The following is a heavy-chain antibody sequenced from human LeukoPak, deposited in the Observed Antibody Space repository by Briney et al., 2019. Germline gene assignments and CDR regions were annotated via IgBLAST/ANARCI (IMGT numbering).Heavy chain of an antibody. J-gene: IGHJ4*02. CDR2: ISSSSSYI. CDR3: ARHFTSSGITIGY. Sequence: GGSLRLSCAASGFTFSSYSMNWVRQAPGKGLEWVSSISSSSSYIYYADSVKGRFTISRDNAKNSLYLQMNSLRAEDTAVYYCARHFTSSGITIGYWGQGTLVTVSS. CDR1: GFTFSSYS. D-gene: IGHD6-19*01. V-gene: IGHV3-21*01.